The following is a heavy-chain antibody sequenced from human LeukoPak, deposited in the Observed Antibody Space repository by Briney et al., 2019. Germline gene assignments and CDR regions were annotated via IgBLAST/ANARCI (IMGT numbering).Heavy chain of an antibody. D-gene: IGHD7-27*01. CDR1: GFTFSFSNYG. CDR3: AGAPTGDLGYFDS. J-gene: IGHJ4*02. Sequence: PGGSLRLSCVASGFTFSFSNYGMHWVRQAPGKGLGWVSAISGSGGSTYSADSVKGRFTISRDNSKNTLYLQMNSLRAEDTAVYYCAGAPTGDLGYFDSWGQGTLVTVSS. CDR2: ISGSGGST. V-gene: IGHV3-23*01.